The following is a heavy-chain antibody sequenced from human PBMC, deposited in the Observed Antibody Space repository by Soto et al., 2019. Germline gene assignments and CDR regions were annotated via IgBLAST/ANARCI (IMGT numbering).Heavy chain of an antibody. J-gene: IGHJ4*02. D-gene: IGHD6-13*01. CDR3: ARGRVRAAARTAPKVFDY. Sequence: GGSLRLSCAASGFTFSSYGMHWVRQAPGKGLEWVAVIWYDGSNKYYADSVKGRFTISRDNSKNTPYLQMNSLRAEDTAVYYCARGRVRAAARTAPKVFDYWGQGTLVTVSS. V-gene: IGHV3-33*01. CDR1: GFTFSSYG. CDR2: IWYDGSNK.